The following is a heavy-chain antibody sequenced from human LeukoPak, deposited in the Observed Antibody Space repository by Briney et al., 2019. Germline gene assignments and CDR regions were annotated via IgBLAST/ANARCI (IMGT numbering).Heavy chain of an antibody. V-gene: IGHV3-23*01. Sequence: GGSLRLSCAASGFTFSTYAMSWVRQAPGKGLEWVSDTSGSGGSTYSADSVKGRFTISRDNSKNTLYLQMNSLRAEDTAVYYCAKAACSSTSCQYYYYYGMDVWGQGTTVTVSS. CDR3: AKAACSSTSCQYYYYYGMDV. CDR1: GFTFSTYA. CDR2: TSGSGGST. D-gene: IGHD2-2*01. J-gene: IGHJ6*02.